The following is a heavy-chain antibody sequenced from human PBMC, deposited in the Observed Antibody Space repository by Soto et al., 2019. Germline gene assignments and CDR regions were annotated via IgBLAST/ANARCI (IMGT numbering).Heavy chain of an antibody. Sequence: PGGSLRLSCAASWFTFSSYAMIWVRQAPGKGLEWVSAISGSDGTTNYIDTVKGRFTISRDNSKNTVYLQMNSLRAEDSAIYHCAKGSGYSSSSSRVFHSWGRGTLVTVSS. CDR1: WFTFSSYA. CDR3: AKGSGYSSSSSRVFHS. CDR2: ISGSDGTT. J-gene: IGHJ4*02. D-gene: IGHD6-6*01. V-gene: IGHV3-23*01.